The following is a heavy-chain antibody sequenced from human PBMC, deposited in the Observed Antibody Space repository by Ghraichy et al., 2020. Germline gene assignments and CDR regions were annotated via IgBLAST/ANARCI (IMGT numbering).Heavy chain of an antibody. CDR3: LPLGYCSSTSCPPVGY. CDR2: INPNSGGT. J-gene: IGHJ4*02. V-gene: IGHV1-2*06. Sequence: ASVKVSCKASGYTFTGYYMHWVRQAPGQGLEWMGRINPNSGGTNYAQKFQGRVTMTRDTSISTAYMELSRLRSDDTAVYYCLPLGYCSSTSCPPVGYWGQGTLVTVSS. D-gene: IGHD2-2*01. CDR1: GYTFTGYY.